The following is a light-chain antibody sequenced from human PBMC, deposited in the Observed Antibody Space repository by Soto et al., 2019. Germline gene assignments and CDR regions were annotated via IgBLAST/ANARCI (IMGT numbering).Light chain of an antibody. Sequence: DIQMTQSPSTLSASVGDRVTITCRASQSISSWLAWYQQKPGKAPKVLIYKASSLESGVPSRFSGSGSGTEFTLTISSLQPDAFATYYCQQYNSFPRTFGQGTKVDIK. CDR3: QQYNSFPRT. CDR2: KAS. CDR1: QSISSW. J-gene: IGKJ1*01. V-gene: IGKV1-5*03.